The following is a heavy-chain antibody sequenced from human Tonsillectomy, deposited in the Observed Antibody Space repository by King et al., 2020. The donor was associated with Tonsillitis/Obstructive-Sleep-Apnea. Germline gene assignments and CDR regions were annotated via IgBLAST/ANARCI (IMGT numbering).Heavy chain of an antibody. CDR2: INPSGGST. V-gene: IGHV1-46*01. CDR3: AREGDSSHAFDI. CDR1: GYTFTSYY. D-gene: IGHD6-19*01. J-gene: IGHJ3*02. Sequence: VQLVESGAEVKKPGASVKVSCKASGYTFTSYYQHWVRQAPGQGLEWMGIINPSGGSTRYAQKFQGRVTMTRDTSTRKVYMELSSLRSEDTAVYYCAREGDSSHAFDIWGQGTMVTVSS.